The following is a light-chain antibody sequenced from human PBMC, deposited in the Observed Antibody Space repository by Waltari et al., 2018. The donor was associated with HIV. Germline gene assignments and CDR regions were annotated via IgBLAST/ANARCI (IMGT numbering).Light chain of an antibody. CDR2: TRN. CDR1: NSNLGTYS. J-gene: IGLJ3*02. CDR3: ASWDDTFNGPV. V-gene: IGLV1-44*01. Sequence: QSVLTQSPSASATPGQTVPISCAGGNSNLGTYSVNWYQHLPGKAPKTLLYTRNQRPSGVPDRCSGSVSGTSASLTITGLQPADEAYYYCASWDDTFNGPVFGGGTKLTVL.